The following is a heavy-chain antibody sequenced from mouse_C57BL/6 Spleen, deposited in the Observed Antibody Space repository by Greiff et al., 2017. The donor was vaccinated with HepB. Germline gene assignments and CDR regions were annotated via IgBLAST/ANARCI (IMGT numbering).Heavy chain of an antibody. J-gene: IGHJ3*01. D-gene: IGHD4-1*01. CDR3: ARGDWDGVAY. Sequence: QVQLQQSGPGLVQPSQSLSITCTVSGFSLTSYGVHWVRQSPGKGLEWLGVIWSGGSTDYNAAFISRLSISKDNSKSQVFFKMNSLQADDTAIYYCARGDWDGVAYWGQGTLVTVSA. CDR2: IWSGGST. CDR1: GFSLTSYG. V-gene: IGHV2-2*01.